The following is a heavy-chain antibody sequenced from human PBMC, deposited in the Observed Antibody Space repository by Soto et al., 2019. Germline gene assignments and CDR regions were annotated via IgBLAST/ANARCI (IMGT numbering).Heavy chain of an antibody. CDR1: GFTFSRHW. V-gene: IGHV3-74*01. Sequence: GGSLRLSCVASGFTFSRHWMHWVRQAPGRGLVWVSRINKDGSDTTYADSVRGRLTISRDNARNTLYLQLNSLRAEDTAVYYCARGDGYISYYYGMDVWGHGTTVTVSS. J-gene: IGHJ6*02. CDR2: INKDGSDT. D-gene: IGHD5-12*01. CDR3: ARGDGYISYYYGMDV.